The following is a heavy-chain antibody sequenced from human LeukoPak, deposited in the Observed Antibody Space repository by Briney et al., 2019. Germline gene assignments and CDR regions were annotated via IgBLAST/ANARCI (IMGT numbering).Heavy chain of an antibody. Sequence: GGSLRLSCAASGFTFSSFDMSWVRQAPGKGLEWVSTLACLDTSCTEYYAGSVKGRFSISRDNSRSTLSLQMNSLRVEDTAIYYCARDSEGCFDFWGQGTLVTVSS. V-gene: IGHV3-23*01. CDR3: ARDSEGCFDF. CDR2: CLDTSCTE. J-gene: IGHJ4*02. CDR1: GFTFSSFD. D-gene: IGHD3-10*01.